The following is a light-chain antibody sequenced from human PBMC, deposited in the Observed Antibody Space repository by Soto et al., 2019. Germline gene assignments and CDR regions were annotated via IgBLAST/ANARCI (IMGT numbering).Light chain of an antibody. Sequence: QSVLTQPPSVSGAPGKRVTISCTGSSSNIGAGYDVHWYQQLPGTAPKLLIFRNNNRPSGVPDRFSGSKSGTSASLAITGLQAEDEADYYCQSYDSSLSAYVFATGTKVTVL. J-gene: IGLJ1*01. CDR1: SSNIGAGYD. V-gene: IGLV1-40*01. CDR3: QSYDSSLSAYV. CDR2: RNN.